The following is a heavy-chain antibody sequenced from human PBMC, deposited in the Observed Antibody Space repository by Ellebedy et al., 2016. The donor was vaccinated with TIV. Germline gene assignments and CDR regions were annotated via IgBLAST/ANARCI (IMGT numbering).Heavy chain of an antibody. J-gene: IGHJ4*02. D-gene: IGHD6-13*01. Sequence: GGSLRLSXAASGFTFSSYAMSWVRQAPGKGLEWVSAISGSGGSTYYADSVKGRFTISRDNSKNTLYLQMNSLRAEDTAVYYCAKVMALRSSSWYFGNLPYFDYWGQGTLVTVSS. CDR1: GFTFSSYA. CDR3: AKVMALRSSSWYFGNLPYFDY. V-gene: IGHV3-23*01. CDR2: ISGSGGST.